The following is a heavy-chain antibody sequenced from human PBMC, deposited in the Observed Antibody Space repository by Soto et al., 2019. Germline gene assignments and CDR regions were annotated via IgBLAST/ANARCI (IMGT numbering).Heavy chain of an antibody. Sequence: GGSLRLSCAASGFTFSSYGMHWVRQAPGKGLEWVAVISYDGSNKSYSDSVKGRFTISRDNSKNTLYLQMNSLRAEDTAVYYCAKASSSDYGMDVWGQGTTVTASS. CDR1: GFTFSSYG. CDR2: ISYDGSNK. J-gene: IGHJ6*02. D-gene: IGHD6-6*01. CDR3: AKASSSDYGMDV. V-gene: IGHV3-30*18.